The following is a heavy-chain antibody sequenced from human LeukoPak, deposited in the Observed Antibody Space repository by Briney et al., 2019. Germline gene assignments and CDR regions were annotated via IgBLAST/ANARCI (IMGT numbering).Heavy chain of an antibody. V-gene: IGHV3-11*01. J-gene: IGHJ4*02. Sequence: NPEGPLRLSCAASGFTFSDYYMSWIRQAPGKGLEWVSYISSSGSTIYYADSVKGRFTISRDNAKNSLYLQMNSLRAEDTAVYYCARGGDGYNYQPIDYWGQGTLVTVSS. CDR2: ISSSGSTI. CDR1: GFTFSDYY. D-gene: IGHD5-24*01. CDR3: ARGGDGYNYQPIDY.